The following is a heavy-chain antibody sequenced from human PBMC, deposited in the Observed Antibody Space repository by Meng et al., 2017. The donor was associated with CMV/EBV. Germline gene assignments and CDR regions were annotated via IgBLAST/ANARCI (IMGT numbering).Heavy chain of an antibody. CDR2: IRYDGSNK. CDR3: AKDDSQLLYRDPYYYYGMDV. J-gene: IGHJ6*02. CDR1: GFTVSSNY. D-gene: IGHD2-2*02. V-gene: IGHV3-30*02. Sequence: GGSLRLSCAASGFTVSSNYMSWVRQAPGKGLEWVAFIRYDGSNKYYADSVKGRFTISRDNSKNTLYLQMNSLRAEDTAVYYCAKDDSQLLYRDPYYYYGMDVWGQGTTVTVSS.